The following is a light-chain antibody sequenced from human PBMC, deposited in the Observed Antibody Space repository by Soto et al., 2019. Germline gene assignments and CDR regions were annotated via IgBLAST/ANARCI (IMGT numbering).Light chain of an antibody. CDR2: GAS. CDR3: QQYSRSSPNT. Sequence: EIVLTQSPGTLSLSPGERATLSCRASQSISSSYLAWYQQKPGQAPRLLIYGASSRATGIPDRFSGSGSGTDFTLTISRLDPEDVAVYYCQQYSRSSPNTFGQGTKLEIK. V-gene: IGKV3-20*01. J-gene: IGKJ2*01. CDR1: QSISSSY.